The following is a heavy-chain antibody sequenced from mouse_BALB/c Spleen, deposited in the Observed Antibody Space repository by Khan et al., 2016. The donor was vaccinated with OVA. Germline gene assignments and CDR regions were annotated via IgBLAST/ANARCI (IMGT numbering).Heavy chain of an antibody. V-gene: IGHV5-15*02. CDR2: ISDLAYTI. D-gene: IGHD1-2*01. Sequence: EVELVESGGGLVQPGGSGKLSCAASGFTFSDYGMAWVRQAPGKGPEWVAFISDLAYTIYYADTVTGRFTFSSENAKNTLYLEISSLRSEDTAIYYCARGGGTAPFAYWGLGTLVTVSA. J-gene: IGHJ3*01. CDR3: ARGGGTAPFAY. CDR1: GFTFSDYG.